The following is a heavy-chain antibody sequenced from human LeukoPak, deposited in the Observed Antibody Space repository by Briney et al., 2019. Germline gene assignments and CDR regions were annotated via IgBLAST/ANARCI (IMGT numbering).Heavy chain of an antibody. CDR3: AKLADYYGDYLVDS. J-gene: IGHJ5*01. V-gene: IGHV4-59*01. CDR2: IYYSGST. D-gene: IGHD4-17*01. CDR1: GGSISSYY. Sequence: SETLSLTCTVSGGSISSYYWSWIRQPPGKGLEWIGYIYYSGSTNYNPSLKSRVTISVDTSKNQFSLKLSSVTAADTAVSSCAKLADYYGDYLVDSWGQGTLVTVSS.